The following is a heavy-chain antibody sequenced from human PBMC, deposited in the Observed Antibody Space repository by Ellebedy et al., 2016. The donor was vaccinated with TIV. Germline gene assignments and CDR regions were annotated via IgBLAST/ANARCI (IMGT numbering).Heavy chain of an antibody. Sequence: MPSETLSLTCTVSCVSFPSSTYSCASILHPPVPGLGWIASIYHSGNTYYNPSLKSRVSLSVDTSKNYFSLTLTSVTAADTAVYYCARFVLNQYASSAPLEYWGQGALVTVSS. J-gene: IGHJ4*02. CDR1: CVSFPSSTYS. CDR2: IYHSGNT. D-gene: IGHD6-13*01. CDR3: ARFVLNQYASSAPLEY. V-gene: IGHV4-39*07.